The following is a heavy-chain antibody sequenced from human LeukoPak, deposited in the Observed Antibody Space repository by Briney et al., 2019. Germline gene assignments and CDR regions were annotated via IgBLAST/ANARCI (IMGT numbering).Heavy chain of an antibody. CDR2: IYYSGST. CDR1: GGSISSYY. Sequence: ASETLSLTCTVSGGSISSYYWSWIRQPPGKGLEWIGYIYYSGSTNYNPSLKSRVTLSVDTSKNQFSLKLSSVTAADTAVYYCARAKGGGHYDYWGQGTLVTVSS. V-gene: IGHV4-59*01. J-gene: IGHJ4*02. CDR3: ARAKGGGHYDY. D-gene: IGHD2-15*01.